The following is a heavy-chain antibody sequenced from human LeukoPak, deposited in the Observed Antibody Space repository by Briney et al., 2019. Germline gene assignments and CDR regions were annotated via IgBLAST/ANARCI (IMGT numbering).Heavy chain of an antibody. J-gene: IGHJ4*02. CDR1: GFTFDDYG. D-gene: IGHD2-15*01. Sequence: GGSLRLSCAASGFTFDDYGMSWVRQAPGKGLEWVSGINWNGGSTGYADSVKGRFTISRDNSKNTLYLQLSSLRAEDTAVYYCAKSGTACSGGSCYSHYFDYWGQGTLVTVSS. CDR2: INWNGGST. V-gene: IGHV3-20*04. CDR3: AKSGTACSGGSCYSHYFDY.